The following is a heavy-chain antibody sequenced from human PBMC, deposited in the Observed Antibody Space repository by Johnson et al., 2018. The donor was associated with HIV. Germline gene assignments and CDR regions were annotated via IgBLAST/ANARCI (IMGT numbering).Heavy chain of an antibody. J-gene: IGHJ3*02. CDR3: AREIIAARPSAFDI. CDR1: GFTVSSNY. D-gene: IGHD6-6*01. CDR2: IYSGGST. V-gene: IGHV3-66*02. Sequence: VQLVESGGGLVQPGGSLRLSCAASGFTVSSNYMSWVRQAPGKGLECVSVIYSGGSTYYADSVKGRFTISRDNSKNTLYLQMNSLRAEDTAVYYCAREIIAARPSAFDIWGQGTMVTVSS.